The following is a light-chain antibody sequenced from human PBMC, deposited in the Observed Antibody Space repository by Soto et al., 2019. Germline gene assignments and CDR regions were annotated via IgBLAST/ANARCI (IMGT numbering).Light chain of an antibody. Sequence: DIQMTQSPSTLSASVGDRVTITCRASQSISSWLAWYQQKPGKAPNLLIYDASTLESGVRSRFSGSGSGTEFTLTISSLQPDDFATYYCQQYNNYSTFTFGPGTKVDIK. J-gene: IGKJ3*01. CDR1: QSISSW. CDR3: QQYNNYSTFT. V-gene: IGKV1-5*01. CDR2: DAS.